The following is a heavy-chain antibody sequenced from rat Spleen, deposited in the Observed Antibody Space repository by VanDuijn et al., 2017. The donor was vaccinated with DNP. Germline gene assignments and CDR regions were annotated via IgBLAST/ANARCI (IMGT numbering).Heavy chain of an antibody. CDR1: GYSITSNY. CDR3: ARRTGTLYFDY. Sequence: EVLLQESGPGLVKPSQSLSLTCSVTGYSITSNYWGWIRKFPGNKMEWMGYISYSGSTGYNPSLKSRISITRDTSKNQFFLQLNSVTTEDTATYYCARRTGTLYFDYWGQGVMVTVSS. CDR2: ISYSGST. D-gene: IGHD5-1*01. J-gene: IGHJ2*01. V-gene: IGHV3-1*01.